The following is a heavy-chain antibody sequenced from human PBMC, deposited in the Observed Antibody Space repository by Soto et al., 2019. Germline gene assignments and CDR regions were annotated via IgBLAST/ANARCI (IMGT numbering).Heavy chain of an antibody. CDR2: IYSGGST. CDR1: GFTVSRNY. Sequence: PGGSRRRSWAASGFTVSRNYMSWVRQAPGKGLEWVSVIYSGGSTYYADSVKDRFTISRDNSKNTLYLHMNGLRAEDTAVYYCARGGSRRLQLLFVFDSWGQGTLVTVSS. J-gene: IGHJ4*02. V-gene: IGHV3-53*01. D-gene: IGHD1-1*01. CDR3: ARGGSRRLQLLFVFDS.